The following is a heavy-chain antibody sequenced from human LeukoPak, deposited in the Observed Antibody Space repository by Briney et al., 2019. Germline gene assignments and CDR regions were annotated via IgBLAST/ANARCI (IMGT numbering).Heavy chain of an antibody. CDR1: GYTFTSYD. CDR2: MNTNSGNT. D-gene: IGHD2-15*01. J-gene: IGHJ1*01. V-gene: IGHV1-8*01. Sequence: ASVKVSCKASGYTFTSYDINWVRQATGQGLEWMGWMNTNSGNTGYAQKFQGRVTMTRNTSISTAYMELSSLRSEDTAVYYCARARYCSGGSCYRRAEYFQHWGQGTLVTVSS. CDR3: ARARYCSGGSCYRRAEYFQH.